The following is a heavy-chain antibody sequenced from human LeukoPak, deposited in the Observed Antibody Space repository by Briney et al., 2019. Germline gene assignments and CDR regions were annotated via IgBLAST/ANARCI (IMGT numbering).Heavy chain of an antibody. CDR3: AKDPRRWELGDY. D-gene: IGHD1-26*01. Sequence: PGGSLRLSCAASGFTFSSYAMSWVRQAPGKGLEWVSAISGSGGSTYYADSEKGRFTISRDNSKNTLYLQMNSLRAEDTAVYYCAKDPRRWELGDYWGQGTLVTVSS. CDR2: ISGSGGST. CDR1: GFTFSSYA. V-gene: IGHV3-23*01. J-gene: IGHJ4*02.